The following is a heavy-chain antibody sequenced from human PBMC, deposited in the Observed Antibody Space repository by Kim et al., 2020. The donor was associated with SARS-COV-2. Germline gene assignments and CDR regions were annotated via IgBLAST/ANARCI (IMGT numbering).Heavy chain of an antibody. Sequence: AESVKGRFTLSRDNSQNTLYLQMNSLRTEDMAVYYCARERRLIGGVFDYWGQETLVTVSS. J-gene: IGHJ4*02. V-gene: IGHV3-30*01. D-gene: IGHD3-16*01. CDR3: ARERRLIGGVFDY.